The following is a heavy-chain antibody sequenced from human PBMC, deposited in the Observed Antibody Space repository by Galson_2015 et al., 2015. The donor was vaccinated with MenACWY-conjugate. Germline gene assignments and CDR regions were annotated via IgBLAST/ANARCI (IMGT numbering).Heavy chain of an antibody. CDR3: ARDRTVVVVAARITTFDY. CDR2: ISSSSSTI. J-gene: IGHJ4*02. Sequence: SLRLFCAASGFTFSSYSMNWVRQAPGKGLEWVSYISSSSSTIYYADSVKGRFTISRDNAKNSLYLQMNSLRAEDTAVYYCARDRTVVVVAARITTFDYWGQGTLVTVSS. D-gene: IGHD2-15*01. CDR1: GFTFSSYS. V-gene: IGHV3-48*04.